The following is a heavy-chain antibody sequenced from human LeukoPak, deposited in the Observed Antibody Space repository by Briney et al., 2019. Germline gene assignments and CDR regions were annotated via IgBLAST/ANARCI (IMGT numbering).Heavy chain of an antibody. V-gene: IGHV1-2*02. CDR3: ARAKLRYFDWLLASSPYFDY. J-gene: IGHJ4*02. D-gene: IGHD3-9*01. Sequence: GASVKVSCKASGYTFTGYYMHWARQAPGQGLEWMGWINPNSGGTNYAQKFQGRVTMTRDTSISTAYMELSRLRSDDTAVYYCARAKLRYFDWLLASSPYFDYWGQGTLVTVSS. CDR2: INPNSGGT. CDR1: GYTFTGYY.